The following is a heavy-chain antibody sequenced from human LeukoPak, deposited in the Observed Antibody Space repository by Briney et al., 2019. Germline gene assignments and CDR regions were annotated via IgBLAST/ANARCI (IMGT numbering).Heavy chain of an antibody. CDR3: ARAGSYCSGGSCYGVSDY. D-gene: IGHD2-15*01. Sequence: ASVKVSCKASGYTFTGYYMHWVRQAPGQGLEWMGWINPNSGGTNYAQKFQGRVTMTRDTSISTAYMELSRLRSDDTAVYYCARAGSYCSGGSCYGVSDYWGQGTLVTVSS. J-gene: IGHJ4*02. CDR2: INPNSGGT. CDR1: GYTFTGYY. V-gene: IGHV1-2*02.